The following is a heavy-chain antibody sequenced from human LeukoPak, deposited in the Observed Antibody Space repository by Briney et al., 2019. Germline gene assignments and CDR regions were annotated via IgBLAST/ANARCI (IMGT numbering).Heavy chain of an antibody. Sequence: GGSLRLSCAASGFTFSSYGMHWVRQAPGKGLEWVAVISYDGSNKYYADSVKGRFTISRGNSKNTLYLQMNSLRAEDTAVYYCADYDYVWGSYRQGYWGQGTLVTVSS. CDR2: ISYDGSNK. CDR3: ADYDYVWGSYRQGY. J-gene: IGHJ4*02. D-gene: IGHD3-16*02. CDR1: GFTFSSYG. V-gene: IGHV3-30*03.